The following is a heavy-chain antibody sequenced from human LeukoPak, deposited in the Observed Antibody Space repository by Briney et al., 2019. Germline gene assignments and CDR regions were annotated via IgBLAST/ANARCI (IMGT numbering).Heavy chain of an antibody. Sequence: GGSLRLSCAASGFTVSSNYMSWVRQAPGKGLEWISVIYSGGSTYYADSVKGRFTISRDNSKNTLYLQTNSLRAEDTAVYYCAREECAAGSSTSCYSHYYYYMDVWGKGTTVTVSS. CDR1: GFTVSSNY. V-gene: IGHV3-53*01. D-gene: IGHD2-2*01. CDR3: AREECAAGSSTSCYSHYYYYMDV. CDR2: IYSGGST. J-gene: IGHJ6*03.